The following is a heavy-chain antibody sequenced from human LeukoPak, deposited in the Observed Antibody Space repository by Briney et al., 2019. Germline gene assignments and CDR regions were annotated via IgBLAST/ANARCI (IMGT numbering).Heavy chain of an antibody. J-gene: IGHJ4*02. CDR1: GIAFSSYV. D-gene: IGHD4-17*01. V-gene: IGHV3-23*01. CDR2: ISVSGGSK. Sequence: GSLRLSCAASGIAFSSYVMSGVRQAPGKGLGWVAGISVSGGSKYYADFMKRRFTISRDNYKNTLYLQMNSLRAEDTAVYYCAKLDPTVRHTGLDYWGQGTLVTVSS. CDR3: AKLDPTVRHTGLDY.